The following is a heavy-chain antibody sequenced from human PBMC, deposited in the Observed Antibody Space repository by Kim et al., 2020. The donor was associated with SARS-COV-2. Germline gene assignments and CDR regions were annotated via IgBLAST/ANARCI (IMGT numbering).Heavy chain of an antibody. CDR1: GFTFSNAW. CDR3: TTSPGYSYGLPRDY. D-gene: IGHD5-18*01. V-gene: IGHV3-15*01. J-gene: IGHJ4*02. CDR2: IKSKTDGGTT. Sequence: GGSLRLSCAASGFTFSNAWMSWVRQAPGKGLEWVGRIKSKTDGGTTDYAAPVKGRFTISRDDSKNTLYLQMNSLKTEDTAVYYCTTSPGYSYGLPRDYWGQGTLVTVSS.